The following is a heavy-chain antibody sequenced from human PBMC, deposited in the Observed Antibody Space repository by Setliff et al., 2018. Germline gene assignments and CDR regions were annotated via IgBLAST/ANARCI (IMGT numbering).Heavy chain of an antibody. CDR3: ATGFLRYDILTGYYQRPHYFEY. V-gene: IGHV1-24*01. J-gene: IGHJ4*02. Sequence: ASVKVSCKVSGSTVTESSMHWVRQAPGKGLEWMGGFDPGDGERIYAQHFQGRLTMTEDTSTDTAYMELSSLRSEDTAVYYCATGFLRYDILTGYYQRPHYFEYWGQGTQVTVSS. D-gene: IGHD3-9*01. CDR1: GSTVTESS. CDR2: FDPGDGER.